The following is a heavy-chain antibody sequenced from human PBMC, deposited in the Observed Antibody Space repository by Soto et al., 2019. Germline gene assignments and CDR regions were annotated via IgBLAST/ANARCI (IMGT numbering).Heavy chain of an antibody. J-gene: IGHJ4*02. CDR1: GFTFNNYG. CDR3: VKGEYYYDSSGYYPFDY. D-gene: IGHD3-22*01. V-gene: IGHV3-30*18. Sequence: PGGSLRLSCAASGFTFNNYGMHWVRQAPGKGLEWVVVISFDGGSTHYADSVKGRFTISRDNSKNTQYLQMSSLRADDTAVYYCVKGEYYYDSSGYYPFDYWGQGTLVTVSS. CDR2: ISFDGGST.